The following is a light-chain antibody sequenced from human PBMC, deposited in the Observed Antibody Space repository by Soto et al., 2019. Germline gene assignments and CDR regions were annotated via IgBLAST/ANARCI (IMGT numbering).Light chain of an antibody. V-gene: IGLV2-23*01. J-gene: IGLJ2*01. CDR3: CSYAGTSTWV. CDR1: MRDVGAYNL. CDR2: EGS. Sequence: QSALTQPASVSGSAGQSITISCSGTMRDVGAYNLVSWYQQHPGKVPKLIIYEGSKRPSGVSNRFSGSKSGNTASLTISGLQTEDEAEYHCCSYAGTSTWVFGGGTKLTVL.